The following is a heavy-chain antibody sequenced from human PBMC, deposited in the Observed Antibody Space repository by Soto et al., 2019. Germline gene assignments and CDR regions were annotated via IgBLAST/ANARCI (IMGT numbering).Heavy chain of an antibody. D-gene: IGHD3-9*01. CDR3: ARQLGYYDILTGYYNYYYYYGMDV. V-gene: IGHV4-34*01. Sequence: SETLSLTCAVYGGSFSSYYWSWIRQPPGKGLEWIGEINHSGSTNYNPSLKSRVTISVDTSKNQFSLKLSSVTAADTAVYYCARQLGYYDILTGYYNYYYYYGMDVWGQGTTVTVSS. J-gene: IGHJ6*02. CDR2: INHSGST. CDR1: GGSFSSYY.